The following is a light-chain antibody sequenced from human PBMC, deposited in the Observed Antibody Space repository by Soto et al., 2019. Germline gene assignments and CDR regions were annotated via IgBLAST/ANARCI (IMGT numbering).Light chain of an antibody. J-gene: IGKJ5*01. V-gene: IGKV1-16*01. Sequence: DIQMTQAPSSLSAYLGDRVAITCRASQGISNYLAWYQQKPGRLPKLLLFGASSLESGVPSRFSGSGSGTEFTLTISSLQPEDVATYYCQQYNSYSIPFGQGTRLEI. CDR3: QQYNSYSIP. CDR1: QGISNY. CDR2: GAS.